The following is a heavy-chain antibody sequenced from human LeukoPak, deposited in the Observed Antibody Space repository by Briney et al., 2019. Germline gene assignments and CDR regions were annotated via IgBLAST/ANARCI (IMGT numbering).Heavy chain of an antibody. V-gene: IGHV4-39*06. CDR2: IYYSGST. CDR1: GGSISSSSYY. Sequence: SETLSLTCTVSGGSISSSSYYWGWIRQPPGKGLEWIGSIYYSGSTYYNPSLKSRVTISVDTSKNQFPLKLSSVTAADTAVYYCAGPQLSVYYFDYWGQGTLVTVSS. CDR3: AGPQLSVYYFDY. J-gene: IGHJ4*02. D-gene: IGHD1-1*01.